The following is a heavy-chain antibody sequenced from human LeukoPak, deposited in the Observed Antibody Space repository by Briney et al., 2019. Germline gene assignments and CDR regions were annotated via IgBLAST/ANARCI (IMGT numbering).Heavy chain of an antibody. Sequence: PSETLSRTCAVYGGSFSGYYWSWIRQPPGKGLEWVGEINHSGSTNYNPSLKSRVTISVDTSKNQFSLKLSSVTAADTAVYYCARASVVTDYWGQGTLVTVSS. V-gene: IGHV4-34*01. CDR3: ARASVVTDY. D-gene: IGHD4-23*01. CDR2: INHSGST. CDR1: GGSFSGYY. J-gene: IGHJ4*02.